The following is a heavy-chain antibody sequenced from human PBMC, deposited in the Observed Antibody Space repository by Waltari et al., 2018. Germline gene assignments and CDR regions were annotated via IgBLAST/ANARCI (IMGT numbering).Heavy chain of an antibody. CDR2: ISSSSSTI. Sequence: EVQLVESGGGLVQPGGSLRLSCAASGFTFSSYSMTWVRQAPGKGLEWVSYISSSSSTIYYADSVKGRFTISRDNAKNSLYLQMNSLRAEDTAVYYCADHVYGDYGGYWGQGTLVTVSS. V-gene: IGHV3-48*01. J-gene: IGHJ4*02. CDR3: ADHVYGDYGGY. D-gene: IGHD4-17*01. CDR1: GFTFSSYS.